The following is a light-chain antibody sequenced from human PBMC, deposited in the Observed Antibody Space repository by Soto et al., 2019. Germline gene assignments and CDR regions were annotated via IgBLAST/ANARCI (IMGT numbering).Light chain of an antibody. CDR2: GAS. V-gene: IGKV3-20*01. CDR3: QQFDNSPLYT. Sequence: IVLTQSPVTLSLSPGERATLSCRASQSLRSSYLAWYQQKPGQAPRLLMYGASNRATGFPDRFSGSGSGTDFTLTISRLEPEDFAVYYCHCQQFDNSPLYTFGQGTKLEIK. CDR1: QSLRSSY. J-gene: IGKJ2*01.